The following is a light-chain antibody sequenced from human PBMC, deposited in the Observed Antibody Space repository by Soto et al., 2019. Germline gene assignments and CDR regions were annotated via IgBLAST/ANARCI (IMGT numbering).Light chain of an antibody. Sequence: EIVLTQSPGNLSLSPGERATLSCRASQSVDSIMLAWYQQKLGQAPRLLMYGSSSRASGTPGRFSGSGSGTDFTLTTSSLEHEDFAVYYCQHYSSSPPSYTFGQGTKLEI. CDR1: QSVDSIM. J-gene: IGKJ2*01. V-gene: IGKV3-20*01. CDR3: QHYSSSPPSYT. CDR2: GSS.